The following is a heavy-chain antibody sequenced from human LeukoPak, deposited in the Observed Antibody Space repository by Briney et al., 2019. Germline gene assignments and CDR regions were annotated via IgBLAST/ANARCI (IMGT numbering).Heavy chain of an antibody. CDR3: AIGLCKNGWYYFDY. CDR1: GFTFSRYG. Sequence: GRSLRLSCAESGFTFSRYGIHWVRQAPGRGLEWVAFLSYDGSNKFYADSVKGRFTISRDNNENTLYLQMNSLKAEDTSVYYCAIGLCKNGWYYFDYLGQEPWSPSPQ. CDR2: LSYDGSNK. J-gene: IGHJ4*01. D-gene: IGHD2-8*01. V-gene: IGHV3-33*01.